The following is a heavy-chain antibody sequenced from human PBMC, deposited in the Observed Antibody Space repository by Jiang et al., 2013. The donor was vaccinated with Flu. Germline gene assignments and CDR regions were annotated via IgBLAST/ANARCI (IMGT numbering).Heavy chain of an antibody. CDR2: INPNNGGT. D-gene: IGHD3-9*01. Sequence: GYTFTGYFIHWVRQAPGQGLEWMGWINPNNGGTNYAQKFQDRVTMTRDTSISTAYMELSSLRSDDTAVYYCARDVQAGYTYGWYYFDNWGQGTLVTVSS. J-gene: IGHJ4*02. CDR1: GYTFTGYF. CDR3: ARDVQAGYTYGWYYFDN. V-gene: IGHV1-2*02.